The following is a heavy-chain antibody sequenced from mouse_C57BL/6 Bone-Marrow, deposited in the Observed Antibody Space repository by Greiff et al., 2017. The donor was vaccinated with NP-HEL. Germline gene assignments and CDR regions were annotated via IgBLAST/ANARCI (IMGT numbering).Heavy chain of an antibody. V-gene: IGHV1-82*01. J-gene: IGHJ2*01. CDR1: GYAFSSSW. D-gene: IGHD1-1*01. CDR3: ARSYGSSYYFDY. CDR2: IYPGDGDT. Sequence: QVQLQQSGPELVKPGASVKISCKASGYAFSSSWMNWVKQRPGKGLEWIGRIYPGDGDTNYNGKFKGKATLTADESSSTAYMTLSGLTSEDSAVYFCARSYGSSYYFDYWGQGTTLTVSS.